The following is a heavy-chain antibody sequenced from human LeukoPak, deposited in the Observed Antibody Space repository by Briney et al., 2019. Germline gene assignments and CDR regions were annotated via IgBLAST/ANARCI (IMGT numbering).Heavy chain of an antibody. V-gene: IGHV1-2*02. J-gene: IGHJ4*02. Sequence: ASVKVSCKASGYTFTGDYLHWVRQVPGQGFEWMGWINPNSGGTKYAQNFQGRITMTRDTSVSTGYMELSRLTSDDTAIYYCARESPPHSLTGYSHLIDYWGQGTLVTVSS. CDR2: INPNSGGT. CDR1: GYTFTGDY. D-gene: IGHD3-9*01. CDR3: ARESPPHSLTGYSHLIDY.